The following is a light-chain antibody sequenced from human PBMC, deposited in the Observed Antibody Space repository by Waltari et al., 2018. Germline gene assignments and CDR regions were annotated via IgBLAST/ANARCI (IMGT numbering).Light chain of an antibody. CDR1: SPNIGAGYA. V-gene: IGLV1-40*01. J-gene: IGLJ2*01. CDR3: QSYDSSLVV. Sequence: QSVLTQPPSVSGAPGQRVTIPCTGRSPNIGAGYAVHWYQQLPGTAPKLLLYGNSNRPSGVPDRFSGSKSGTSASLAITGLQAEDEADYYCQSYDSSLVVFGGGTKLTVL. CDR2: GNS.